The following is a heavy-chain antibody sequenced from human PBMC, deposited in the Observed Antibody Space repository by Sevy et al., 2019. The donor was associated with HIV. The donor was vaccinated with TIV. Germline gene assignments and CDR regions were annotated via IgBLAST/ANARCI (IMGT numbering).Heavy chain of an antibody. V-gene: IGHV1-24*01. Sequence: ASVKVSCKVSGHILTDFSMHWVRQAPGKGLEWMGGFDPEIGQTIYAQKFQGRVTMTEDTSKVTVYMELSRLRSDDTAVYHCVIGAVGLAEYFPHWGQGTLLIVSS. CDR1: GHILTDFS. J-gene: IGHJ1*01. CDR3: VIGAVGLAEYFPH. CDR2: FDPEIGQT. D-gene: IGHD3-16*01.